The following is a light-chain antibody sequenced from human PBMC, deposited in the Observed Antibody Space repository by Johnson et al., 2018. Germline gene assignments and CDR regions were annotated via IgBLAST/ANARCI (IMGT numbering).Light chain of an antibody. CDR2: ENN. Sequence: QSVLTQPPSVSAAPGQKVTISCSGSSSNIGNNYVSWYQQLPGTAPKLLIYENNKRPSGIPDRFSGSKSGTSATLGITGLQTGDEADYYWGTWESSLSDGNVFGTGTKVTVL. V-gene: IGLV1-51*02. CDR3: GTWESSLSDGNV. J-gene: IGLJ1*01. CDR1: SSNIGNNY.